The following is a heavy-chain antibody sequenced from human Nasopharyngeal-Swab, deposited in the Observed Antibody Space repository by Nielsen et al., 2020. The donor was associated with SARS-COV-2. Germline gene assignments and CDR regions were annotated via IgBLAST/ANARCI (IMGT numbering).Heavy chain of an antibody. J-gene: IGHJ5*02. D-gene: IGHD2-15*01. CDR3: ITDTLSPYCSGGSCYPGWFDP. CDR2: IKSKTDGGTT. V-gene: IGHV3-15*01. Sequence: GGSLRLSCAASGFTFSNAWMSWVRQAPGKGLEWVGRIKSKTDGGTTDYAAPVKGRFTISRDDSKNTLYLQMNSLKTEDTAVYYCITDTLSPYCSGGSCYPGWFDPWGQGTLVTVSS. CDR1: GFTFSNAW.